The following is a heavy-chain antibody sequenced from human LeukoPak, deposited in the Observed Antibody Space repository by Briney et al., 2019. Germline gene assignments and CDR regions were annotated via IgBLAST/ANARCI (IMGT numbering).Heavy chain of an antibody. CDR2: ISAYNGYT. J-gene: IGHJ4*02. Sequence: ASVKVSCKASGGTFSSYAISWVRQAPGQGLEWMGWISAYNGYTNYAQKLQGRVTMTTDTSTSTASMELRSLRSDDTAVYYCAREEYYYDSRGYPLFDYWGQGTLVTVSS. CDR1: GGTFSSYA. V-gene: IGHV1-18*01. D-gene: IGHD3-22*01. CDR3: AREEYYYDSRGYPLFDY.